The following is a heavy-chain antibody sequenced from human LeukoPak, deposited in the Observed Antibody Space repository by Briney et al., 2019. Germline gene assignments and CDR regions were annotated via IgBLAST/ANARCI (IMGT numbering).Heavy chain of an antibody. Sequence: SVKVSCKASGGTFSSYAISWMRQAPGQGLEWMGRIIPILGIANYAQKFQGRVTITADKSTSTAYMELSSLRSEDTAVYYCARDRLHEYSSGWYGDAFDIWGQGTMVTVSS. D-gene: IGHD6-19*01. V-gene: IGHV1-69*04. J-gene: IGHJ3*02. CDR2: IIPILGIA. CDR3: ARDRLHEYSSGWYGDAFDI. CDR1: GGTFSSYA.